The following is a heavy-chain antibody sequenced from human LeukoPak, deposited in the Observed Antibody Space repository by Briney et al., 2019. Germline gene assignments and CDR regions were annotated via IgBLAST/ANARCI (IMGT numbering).Heavy chain of an antibody. J-gene: IGHJ5*02. CDR2: IYYSGST. Sequence: PSETLSLTCTVSGGSIGSGDYYWSWIRQHPGKGLEWIGYIYYSGSTYYNPSLKSRVTISGDTSKNQFSLKLSFVTAADTAVYYCARGSDIVATIWFDPWGQGILVTVSS. V-gene: IGHV4-31*03. D-gene: IGHD5-12*01. CDR1: GGSIGSGDYY. CDR3: ARGSDIVATIWFDP.